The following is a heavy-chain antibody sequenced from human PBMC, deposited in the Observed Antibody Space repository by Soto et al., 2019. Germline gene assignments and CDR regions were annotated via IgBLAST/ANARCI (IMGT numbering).Heavy chain of an antibody. D-gene: IGHD3-10*01. Sequence: QVQLVQSGAELKKPGASVKVSCKASGYTFSNYDMHWVRQATGQGPEWIGWVNPNNGDTGYAQKFQGRVTMTTAISTTTAYMELTSLRSEDTAIYYCAKVSRKGSAIDFDYWGQGTLITVSS. CDR3: AKVSRKGSAIDFDY. J-gene: IGHJ4*02. CDR1: GYTFSNYD. V-gene: IGHV1-8*01. CDR2: VNPNNGDT.